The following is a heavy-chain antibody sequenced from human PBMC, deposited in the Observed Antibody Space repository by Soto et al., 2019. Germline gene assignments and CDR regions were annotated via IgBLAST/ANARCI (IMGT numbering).Heavy chain of an antibody. CDR2: ISSSSSYI. J-gene: IGHJ3*02. CDR1: GFTFSSYS. V-gene: IGHV3-21*01. CDR3: ARVPTVTNDAFDI. Sequence: EVQLVESGGGLVKPGGSLRLSCAASGFTFSSYSMNWVRQAPGKGLEWVSSISSSSSYIYYADSVKGRFTISRDNAKNSLYLQMNSLRAEDTAVYYCARVPTVTNDAFDIWGQGTMVTVSS. D-gene: IGHD4-17*01.